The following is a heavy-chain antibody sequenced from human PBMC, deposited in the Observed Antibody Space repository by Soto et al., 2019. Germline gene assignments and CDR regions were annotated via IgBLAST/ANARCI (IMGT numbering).Heavy chain of an antibody. CDR2: IDWEDDK. J-gene: IGHJ3*02. D-gene: IGHD3-10*01. V-gene: IGHV2-70*11. CDR3: ARAYCYGSGRGLDI. CDR1: GFSLSTGGMC. Sequence: SGPTLVNPTQTLTLTCTFSGFSLSTGGMCVNWIRQPPGKALEWLARIDWEDDKYYTTSLKTRLTISKDTSKNQVVLRMTNMDPVDTATYYCARAYCYGSGRGLDIWGQGTMVTVSS.